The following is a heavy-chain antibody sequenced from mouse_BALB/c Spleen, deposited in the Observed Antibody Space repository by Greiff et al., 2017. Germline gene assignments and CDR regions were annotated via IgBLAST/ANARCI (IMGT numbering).Heavy chain of an antibody. CDR1: GFSLTSYG. CDR3: AREGPTTVVPYWYFDV. CDR2: IWSGGST. Sequence: VQRVESGPGLVQPSQSLSITCTVSGFSLTSYGVHWVRQSPGKGLEWLGVIWSGGSTDYNAAFISRLSISKDNSKSQVFFKMNSLQANDTAIYYCAREGPTTVVPYWYFDVWGAGTTVTVSS. D-gene: IGHD1-1*01. J-gene: IGHJ1*01. V-gene: IGHV2-2*02.